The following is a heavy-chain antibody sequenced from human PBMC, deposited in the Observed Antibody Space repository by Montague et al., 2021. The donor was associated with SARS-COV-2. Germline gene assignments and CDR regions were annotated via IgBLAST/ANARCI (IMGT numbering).Heavy chain of an antibody. Sequence: PALVKPTQTLTLTCTFSGFSLSTSGMCVSWIRQPPGKALEWLARIDWDDDKYYSTSLKTRLTISKDTSKNQVVLTMTNMDPVDTATYYCARRTYDMLTGYDCGMDVWGQGTTVTVSS. D-gene: IGHD3-9*01. V-gene: IGHV2-70*11. CDR2: IDWDDDK. CDR3: ARRTYDMLTGYDCGMDV. J-gene: IGHJ6*02. CDR1: GFSLSTSGMC.